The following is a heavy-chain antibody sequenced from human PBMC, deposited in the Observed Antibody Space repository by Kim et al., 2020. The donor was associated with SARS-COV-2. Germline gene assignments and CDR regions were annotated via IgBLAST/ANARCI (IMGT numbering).Heavy chain of an antibody. Sequence: GGSLRLSCAASGFTFSDYYMTWIRQAPGKGLEWVSHIGSSSSDTSYADSVKGRFTISRDNAKKSLFLQMNSLRAEDTAVYYCARGNSFDDYWGQGTRVTVSS. J-gene: IGHJ4*02. V-gene: IGHV3-11*06. D-gene: IGHD3-9*01. CDR2: IGSSSSDT. CDR1: GFTFSDYY. CDR3: ARGNSFDDY.